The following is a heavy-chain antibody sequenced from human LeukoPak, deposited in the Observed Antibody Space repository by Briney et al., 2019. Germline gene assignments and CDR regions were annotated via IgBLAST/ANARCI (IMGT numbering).Heavy chain of an antibody. J-gene: IGHJ6*03. V-gene: IGHV3-30*02. CDR2: IRYDGSNK. CDR3: AKGAKRITMVRGVKDDYYYYYMDV. Sequence: GGSLRLSCAASGFTFSSYGMHWVRQAPGKGLEWVAFIRYDGSNKYYADSVKGRFTISRDNSKNTLYLQMNSLRAEDTAVYYCAKGAKRITMVRGVKDDYYYYYMDVWGKGTTVTDSS. D-gene: IGHD3-10*01. CDR1: GFTFSSYG.